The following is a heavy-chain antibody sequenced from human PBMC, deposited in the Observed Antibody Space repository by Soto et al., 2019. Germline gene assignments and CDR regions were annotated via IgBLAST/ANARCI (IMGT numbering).Heavy chain of an antibody. J-gene: IGHJ4*02. CDR2: INPRSGGT. CDR3: VRGGGVDVVTPTRVVFDY. D-gene: IGHD2-21*02. V-gene: IGHV1-2*02. Sequence: QVQLVQSGAEVKKPGASVKVSCKASGYTFTGNYIHWVRQAPGQGPEWMAWINPRSGGTDYAQKLHGRVTITRDTSITTAYLDLSRLTSDDTAMYYCVRGGGVDVVTPTRVVFDYWGQGTLLTVSS. CDR1: GYTFTGNY.